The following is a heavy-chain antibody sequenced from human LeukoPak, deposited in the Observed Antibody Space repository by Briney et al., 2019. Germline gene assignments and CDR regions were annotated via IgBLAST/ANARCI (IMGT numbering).Heavy chain of an antibody. Sequence: PGGSLRLSCAASGFTLSSYWMSWVRQAPGKGLEWVANIKQDGSEKYYVDSVKGRFTISRDNAKNSLYLQMNRLRAEDTAVYYCARGYGSSWFRFDYWGQGTLVTVSS. D-gene: IGHD6-13*01. V-gene: IGHV3-7*01. CDR1: GFTLSSYW. J-gene: IGHJ4*02. CDR3: ARGYGSSWFRFDY. CDR2: IKQDGSEK.